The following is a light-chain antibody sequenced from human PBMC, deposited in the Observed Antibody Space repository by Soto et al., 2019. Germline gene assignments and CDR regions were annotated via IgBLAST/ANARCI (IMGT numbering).Light chain of an antibody. Sequence: DIQMTQSPSSVSASVGDRVTITCRASQDISTWLAWYQQKAGKAPKLLIYGASRLQSGVPSRFSGGGSGTDFTLTISSLQSEDFATYYCQQGSSFPPSFGGGTRVE. CDR2: GAS. V-gene: IGKV1-12*01. CDR3: QQGSSFPPS. CDR1: QDISTW. J-gene: IGKJ4*01.